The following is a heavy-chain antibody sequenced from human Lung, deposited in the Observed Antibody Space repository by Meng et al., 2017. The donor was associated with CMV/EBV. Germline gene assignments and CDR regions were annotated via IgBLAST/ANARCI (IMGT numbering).Heavy chain of an antibody. Sequence: GESLKISCEGSGYSFASYCIGWVRQMPGKGLEWMGIIYPSDSDTIYNPSFQGQVTISADTSISTAYLQWNSLKASDTGMYYCARRSFLYCGTDCEFDFWGQGTLVTVSS. J-gene: IGHJ4*02. CDR3: ARRSFLYCGTDCEFDF. V-gene: IGHV5-51*01. CDR2: IYPSDSDT. D-gene: IGHD2-21*01. CDR1: GYSFASYC.